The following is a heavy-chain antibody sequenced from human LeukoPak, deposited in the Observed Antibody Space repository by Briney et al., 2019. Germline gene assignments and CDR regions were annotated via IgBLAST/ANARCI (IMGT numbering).Heavy chain of an antibody. V-gene: IGHV4-59*01. J-gene: IGHJ5*02. CDR2: IYYSGST. CDR3: ARRAGTGIVWFDP. D-gene: IGHD2-15*01. CDR1: GDSISRYY. Sequence: AETLSLTCTVAGDSISRYYWSWVRQPPGKGLEWLGYIYYSGSTNYNPSLKRRVTISVDTSKNQFSLKLSSVTAADTAVYYCARRAGTGIVWFDPWGQGTLVTVSS.